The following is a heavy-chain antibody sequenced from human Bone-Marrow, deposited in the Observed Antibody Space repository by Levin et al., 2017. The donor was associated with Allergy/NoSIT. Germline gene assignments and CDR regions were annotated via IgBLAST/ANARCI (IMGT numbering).Heavy chain of an antibody. J-gene: IGHJ4*02. Sequence: GESLKISCAASGFTFSSYAMSWVRQAPGKGLEWVSAISGSGGSTYYADSVKGRFTISRDNSKNTLYLQMNSLRAEDTAVYYCAKDLWARDSSGYYYHDYWGQGTLVTVSS. CDR3: AKDLWARDSSGYYYHDY. D-gene: IGHD3-22*01. CDR1: GFTFSSYA. CDR2: ISGSGGST. V-gene: IGHV3-23*01.